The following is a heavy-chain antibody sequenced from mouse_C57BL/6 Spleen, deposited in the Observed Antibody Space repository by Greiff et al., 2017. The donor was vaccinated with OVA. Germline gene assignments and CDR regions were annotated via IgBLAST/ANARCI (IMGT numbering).Heavy chain of an antibody. Sequence: VQLQQSGAELARPGASVKLSCKASGYTFTSYGISWVKQRTGQGLEWIGEIYPRSGNNYYNEKFKGKATLTADKSSSTAYMELRSLTSEDSAVYFCASTVVAPFDYWGQGTTLTVSS. CDR3: ASTVVAPFDY. CDR1: GYTFTSYG. CDR2: IYPRSGNN. D-gene: IGHD1-1*01. V-gene: IGHV1-81*01. J-gene: IGHJ2*01.